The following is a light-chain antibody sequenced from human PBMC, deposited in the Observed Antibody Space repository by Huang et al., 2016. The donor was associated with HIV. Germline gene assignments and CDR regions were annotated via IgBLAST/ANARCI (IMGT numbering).Light chain of an antibody. CDR3: QQYSSYIQWT. Sequence: DIQMTQSPSTLSASVGDRVTIICRASQSVRSWLAWYQQEPGKAPKLLIYQASTLQKGVPSRFSGSGSGTEFTLTISSLQPDDFATYYCQQYSSYIQWTFGQGTKVEI. CDR1: QSVRSW. J-gene: IGKJ1*01. CDR2: QAS. V-gene: IGKV1-5*03.